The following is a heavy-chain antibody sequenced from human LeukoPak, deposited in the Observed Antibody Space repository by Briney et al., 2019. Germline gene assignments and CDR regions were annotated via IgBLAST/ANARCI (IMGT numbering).Heavy chain of an antibody. V-gene: IGHV4-39*01. Sequence: SETLSLTCTVSGDSISTSKSYWGWIRQPPGKGLEWIGDINHSGSSKYNPSLKSRVTISVDTSKKQFSLRLSSVTAADTAVYYCARHVSVAVTNFFDYWGQGTLVTVSS. CDR1: GDSISTSKSY. J-gene: IGHJ4*02. CDR2: INHSGSS. D-gene: IGHD6-19*01. CDR3: ARHVSVAVTNFFDY.